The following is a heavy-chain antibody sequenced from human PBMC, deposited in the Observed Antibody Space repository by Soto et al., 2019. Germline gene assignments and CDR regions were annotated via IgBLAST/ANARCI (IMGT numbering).Heavy chain of an antibody. D-gene: IGHD3-10*01. CDR3: ARHYGSGILTLTYFEFYGMDY. Sequence: SEILSLTVAVYGGSFRGTYWSWIRKPPGKGLEWIGVINHSGSSNDIPYPNSRDTISVDTSKNQFSLKLSYVTAADTAVYYCARHYGSGILTLTYFEFYGMDYWGQGTTVTVSS. CDR1: GGSFRGTY. CDR2: INHSGSS. J-gene: IGHJ6*02. V-gene: IGHV4-34*01.